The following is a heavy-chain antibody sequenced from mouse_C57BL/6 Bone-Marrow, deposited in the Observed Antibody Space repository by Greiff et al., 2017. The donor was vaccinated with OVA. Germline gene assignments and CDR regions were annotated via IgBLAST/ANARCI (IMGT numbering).Heavy chain of an antibody. CDR1: GFTFSSYG. V-gene: IGHV5-6*01. CDR3: ASSGGY. Sequence: EVQLKESGGDLVKPGGSLKLSCAASGFTFSSYGMSWVRQTPDKRLEWVATISSGGSYTYYPDSVKGRFTISRDNAKNTLYLQMSSLKSEDTAMYYCASSGGYWGQGTLVTVSA. J-gene: IGHJ3*01. CDR2: ISSGGSYT.